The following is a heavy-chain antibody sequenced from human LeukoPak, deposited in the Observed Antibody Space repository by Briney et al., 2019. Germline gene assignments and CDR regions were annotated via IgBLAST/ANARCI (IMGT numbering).Heavy chain of an antibody. Sequence: SQTLSLTCAISGDSVSSSYAAWNWIRQSPPRGLEWLGRTYYRSKWYKDYAVSVKSRITINPDTSKNQFSLQLNSVTPEDTAVYYCARGWPGHDYWDQGTLVTGSS. CDR2: TYYRSKWYK. CDR3: ARGWPGHDY. J-gene: IGHJ4*02. D-gene: IGHD6-19*01. V-gene: IGHV6-1*01. CDR1: GDSVSSSYAA.